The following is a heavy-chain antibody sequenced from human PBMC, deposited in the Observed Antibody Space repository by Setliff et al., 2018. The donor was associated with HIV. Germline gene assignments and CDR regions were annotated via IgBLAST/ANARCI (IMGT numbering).Heavy chain of an antibody. D-gene: IGHD4-17*01. CDR2: IYYSGST. CDR1: GGSISSSNYY. CDR3: ARRIYGNNPYFDY. J-gene: IGHJ4*02. Sequence: ETLSLTCTVSGGSISSSNYYWGWIRQPPGKGLEWIGSIYYSGSTNYNPSLKSRVTISVDTSKNQFSLKLSSVTAADTAIYYCARRIYGNNPYFDYWSQGLLVTVSS. V-gene: IGHV4-39*07.